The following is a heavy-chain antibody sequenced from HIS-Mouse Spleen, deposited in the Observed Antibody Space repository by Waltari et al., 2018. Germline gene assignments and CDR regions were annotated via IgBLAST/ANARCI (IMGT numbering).Heavy chain of an antibody. CDR3: AREIPYSSSWYDWYFDL. Sequence: QLHLQESGPGLVKPSETLSLTSTVSGGSLSSRRYYWDRIPQPPRKGQEWIGSIYYSGGTYYNPSLKSRVTISVDTSKNQFSLKLSSVTAADTAVYYCAREIPYSSSWYDWYFDLWGRGTLVTVSS. CDR2: IYYSGGT. CDR1: GGSLSSRRYY. V-gene: IGHV4-39*07. J-gene: IGHJ2*01. D-gene: IGHD6-13*01.